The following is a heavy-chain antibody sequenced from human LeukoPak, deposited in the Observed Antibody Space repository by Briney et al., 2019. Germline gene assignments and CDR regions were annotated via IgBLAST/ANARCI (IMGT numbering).Heavy chain of an antibody. J-gene: IGHJ6*02. V-gene: IGHV1-8*01. Sequence: ASVKVSCKASGYTLTNYDINWVRQATGQGLEWMGWMNPNSGNTGYAQKFQGRVTMTRNTSISTAYMELSSLRSEDTAVYYCARGKRFLNYYYYYGMDVWGQGTTVTVSS. CDR3: ARGKRFLNYYYYYGMDV. CDR2: MNPNSGNT. CDR1: GYTLTNYD. D-gene: IGHD2-21*01.